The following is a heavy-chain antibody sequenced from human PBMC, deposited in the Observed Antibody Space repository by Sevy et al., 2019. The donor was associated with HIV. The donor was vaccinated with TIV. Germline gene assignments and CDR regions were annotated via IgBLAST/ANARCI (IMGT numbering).Heavy chain of an antibody. J-gene: IGHJ6*02. CDR1: AFSLTTSD. CDR3: ARGRKTTEEWLEELDYYYGLDV. CDR2: VRNDGSNK. Sequence: GGSLRLSCAASAFSLTTSDMHWVRQAPGKGLEWVAYVRNDGSNKYYADSVRDRFTISRDSPKNTLYLQMNDLRDEDTAIYYCARGRKTTEEWLEELDYYYGLDVWGQGTTVTVSS. V-gene: IGHV3-30*02. D-gene: IGHD2-8*01.